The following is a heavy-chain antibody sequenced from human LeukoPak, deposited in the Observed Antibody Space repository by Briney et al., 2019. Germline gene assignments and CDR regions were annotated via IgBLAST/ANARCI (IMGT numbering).Heavy chain of an antibody. D-gene: IGHD3-10*01. Sequence: GGSLRLSCVASHFTFSTNGMHWVRQAPGKGLEWVANIKQDGSEKYYADSVKGRFTISRDNAKNSLYLQMNSLRAEDAAVYYCATPVPHGSDPSLYYYYMDVWGKGTTVTISS. CDR3: ATPVPHGSDPSLYYYYMDV. CDR1: HFTFSTNG. CDR2: IKQDGSEK. J-gene: IGHJ6*03. V-gene: IGHV3-7*03.